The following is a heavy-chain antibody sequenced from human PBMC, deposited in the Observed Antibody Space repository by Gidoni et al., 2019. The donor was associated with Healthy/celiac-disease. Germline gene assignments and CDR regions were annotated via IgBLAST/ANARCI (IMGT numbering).Heavy chain of an antibody. V-gene: IGHV4-4*02. CDR3: ARVDSSSPGDY. Sequence: NYNPSLKSRVTISVDKSKNQFSLKLSSVTAADTAVYYCARVDSSSPGDYWGQGTLVTVSS. J-gene: IGHJ4*02. D-gene: IGHD6-6*01.